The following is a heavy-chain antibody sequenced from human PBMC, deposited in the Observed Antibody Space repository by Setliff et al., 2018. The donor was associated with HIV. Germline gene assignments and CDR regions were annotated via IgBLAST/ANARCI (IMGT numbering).Heavy chain of an antibody. CDR3: ARLTTTYYYDSSAYYHPV. J-gene: IGHJ4*02. CDR2: IYHSGRT. Sequence: ASETLSLTCAVSGGSISSGGYSWSWIRQPPGKGLEWIGYIYHSGRTYYNPSLKSRVTISVDTSKNQFSLKLSSVTAADTAVFYCARLTTTYYYDSSAYYHPVWGQGTLVTVSS. D-gene: IGHD3-22*01. CDR1: GGSISSGGYS. V-gene: IGHV4-30-2*01.